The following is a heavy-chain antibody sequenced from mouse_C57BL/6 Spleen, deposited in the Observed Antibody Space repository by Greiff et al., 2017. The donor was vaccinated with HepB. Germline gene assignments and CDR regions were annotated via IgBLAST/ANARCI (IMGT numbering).Heavy chain of an antibody. CDR2: ISYDGSN. CDR3: ASHSLYSNYEFAY. D-gene: IGHD2-5*01. V-gene: IGHV3-6*01. CDR1: GYSITSGYY. Sequence: EVQLQQSGPGLVKPSQSLSLTCSVTGYSITSGYYWNWIRQFPGNKLEWMGYISYDGSNNYNPSLKNRISITRDTSKNQFFLKLNSVTTEDTATYYCASHSLYSNYEFAYWGQGTLVTVSA. J-gene: IGHJ3*01.